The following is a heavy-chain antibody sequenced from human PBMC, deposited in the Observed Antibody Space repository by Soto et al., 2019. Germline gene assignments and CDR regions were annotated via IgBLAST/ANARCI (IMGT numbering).Heavy chain of an antibody. J-gene: IGHJ4*02. CDR2: IIPIFGTA. CDR3: AWGGNDYGGYGYGY. V-gene: IGHV1-69*13. Sequence: ASVKVSCKASGGTFSSYAISWVRQAPGQGLEWMGGIIPIFGTANYAQKFQGRVTITADESTSTAYMELSSLRSEDTAVYYCAWGGNDYGGYGYGYWGQGTLVTVSS. D-gene: IGHD4-17*01. CDR1: GGTFSSYA.